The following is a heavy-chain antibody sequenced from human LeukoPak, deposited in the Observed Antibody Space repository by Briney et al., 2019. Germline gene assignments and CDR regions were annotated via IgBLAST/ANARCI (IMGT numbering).Heavy chain of an antibody. Sequence: GGSLILSCAASGFTFSTYVMSWVRQAPGKGLEWVSTISDSGGSTFYADSVKGRFTISRDNSKDTLYLQMNSLRAEDTAVYYCAKVTVTMGYWGQGTLVTVSS. V-gene: IGHV3-23*01. CDR1: GFTFSTYV. J-gene: IGHJ4*02. D-gene: IGHD3-10*01. CDR2: ISDSGGST. CDR3: AKVTVTMGY.